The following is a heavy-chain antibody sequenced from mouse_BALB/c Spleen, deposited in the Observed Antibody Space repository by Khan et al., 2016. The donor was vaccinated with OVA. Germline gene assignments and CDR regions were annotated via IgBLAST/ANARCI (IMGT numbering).Heavy chain of an antibody. Sequence: VQLQESGPGLVAPSQSLSITCTVSGFSLSRYNIHWVRQPPGKGLEWLGMIWGGGGTDYNSTIKIRLSISKDTSKSQVFLKMNSLQTDYTAMYFCARAYYRYYGYYAMDYWGQGTSVTVSS. J-gene: IGHJ4*01. CDR3: ARAYYRYYGYYAMDY. D-gene: IGHD2-14*01. V-gene: IGHV2-6-4*01. CDR2: IWGGGGT. CDR1: GFSLSRYN.